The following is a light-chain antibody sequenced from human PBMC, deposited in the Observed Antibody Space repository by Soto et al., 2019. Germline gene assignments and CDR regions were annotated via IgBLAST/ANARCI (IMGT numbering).Light chain of an antibody. CDR2: WAS. V-gene: IGKV4-1*01. CDR3: QQYFDNSIT. J-gene: IGKJ5*01. Sequence: DIVMTQAPESLAVSLGERATINCKSSQSLFYASINKNYLAWYQQKPRQPPKLLIYWASIRGSGVPDRFSGSGSGTDFTLTVSSLQAEDVAVYYCQQYFDNSITFGQGTRLEIK. CDR1: QSLFYASINKNY.